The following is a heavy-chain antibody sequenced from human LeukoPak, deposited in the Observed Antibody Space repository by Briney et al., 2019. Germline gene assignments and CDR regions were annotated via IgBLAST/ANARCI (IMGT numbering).Heavy chain of an antibody. Sequence: SETLSLTCTVSGGSISSTSYYWGWIRQPPGKGLEWIGSIYYSGSTYYNPSLKSRVTISVDTSKNQFSLKLSSVTAADTAVYYCASSFWSGYRFDYWGQGTLVTVSS. CDR2: IYYSGST. CDR3: ASSFWSGYRFDY. CDR1: GGSISSTSYY. V-gene: IGHV4-39*07. D-gene: IGHD3-3*01. J-gene: IGHJ4*02.